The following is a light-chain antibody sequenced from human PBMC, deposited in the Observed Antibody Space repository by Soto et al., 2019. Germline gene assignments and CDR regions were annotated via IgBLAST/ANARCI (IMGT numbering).Light chain of an antibody. J-gene: IGLJ1*01. CDR2: ANN. V-gene: IGLV1-40*01. Sequence: QLVLTQPPSVSGAPGQRVTISCTGSSSNIGAGYDVHWYQQLPGTAPKLLICANNNRPSGVPDRFSGSKSATSASLAITGLQAEDEADYYCQSYDTSLSGYVFGTGTKVTVL. CDR3: QSYDTSLSGYV. CDR1: SSNIGAGYD.